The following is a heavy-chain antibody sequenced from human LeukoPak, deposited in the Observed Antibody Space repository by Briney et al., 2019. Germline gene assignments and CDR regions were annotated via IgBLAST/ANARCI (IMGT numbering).Heavy chain of an antibody. Sequence: PSETLSLTCTVSGGSISSYYWSWIRQPPGKGLEWIEYIYYSGSTNYNPSLKSRVTISVDTSKNQFSLKLSSVTAADTAVYYCAGGYYYDSSGQIWGQGTMVTVSS. D-gene: IGHD3-22*01. V-gene: IGHV4-59*08. CDR2: IYYSGST. CDR3: AGGYYYDSSGQI. CDR1: GGSISSYY. J-gene: IGHJ3*02.